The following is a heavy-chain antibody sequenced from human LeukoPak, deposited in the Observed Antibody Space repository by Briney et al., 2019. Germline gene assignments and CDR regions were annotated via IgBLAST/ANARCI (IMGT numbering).Heavy chain of an antibody. D-gene: IGHD3-16*02. CDR3: ARDTGGDYVWGSYRYYFDY. CDR2: ISSSGSTI. CDR1: GFTFSDYY. V-gene: IGHV3-11*01. Sequence: PGGSLRLSCAASGFTFSDYYMSWIRQAPGEGLEWVSYISSSGSTIYYADSVKGRFTISRDNAKNSLYLQMNSLRAEDTAVYYCARDTGGDYVWGSYRYYFDYWGQGTLVTVSS. J-gene: IGHJ4*02.